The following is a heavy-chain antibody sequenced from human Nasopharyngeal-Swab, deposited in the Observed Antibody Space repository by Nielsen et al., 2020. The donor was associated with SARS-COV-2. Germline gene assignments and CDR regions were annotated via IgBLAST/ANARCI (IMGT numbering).Heavy chain of an antibody. CDR1: GFSFSTYW. D-gene: IGHD3-16*02. CDR2: IKQDGSEK. V-gene: IGHV3-7*03. J-gene: IGHJ6*03. Sequence: GGSLRLSCAASGFSFSTYWMTWVRQAPGKGLEWVANIKQDGSEKYYVDSVKGRFTVSRDNPKNLLYLQVNSLRAEDTAVYYCARQAVFVPAYFHQYYMDVWGKGTTVTVSS. CDR3: ARQAVFVPAYFHQYYMDV.